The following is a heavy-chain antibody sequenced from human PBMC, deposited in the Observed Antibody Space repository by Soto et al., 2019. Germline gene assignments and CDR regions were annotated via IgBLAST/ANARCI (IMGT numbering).Heavy chain of an antibody. D-gene: IGHD3-3*01. J-gene: IGHJ6*02. V-gene: IGHV1-24*01. CDR1: GYTLTELS. Sequence: GASVKVSCKVSGYTLTELSMHWVRQAPGKGLEWMGGFDPEDGETIYAQKFQGRVTMTEDTSTDTAYMELSSLRSEDTAVYYCATLGWFGGEGRWSPTFYGMDVWGQGTTVTVSS. CDR2: FDPEDGET. CDR3: ATLGWFGGEGRWSPTFYGMDV.